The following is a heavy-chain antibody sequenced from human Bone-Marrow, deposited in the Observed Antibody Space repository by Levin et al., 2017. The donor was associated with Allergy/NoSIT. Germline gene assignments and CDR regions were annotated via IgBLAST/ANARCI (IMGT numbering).Heavy chain of an antibody. CDR1: GFTFSTSA. CDR3: ARGGGSLNY. V-gene: IGHV3-21*06. D-gene: IGHD3-16*01. CDR2: IPSSSNFI. Sequence: GESLKISCTASGFTFSTSAMNWVRQAPGKGLEWVSSIPSSSNFIFYADSMKGRFTISRDNAKNSLFLQMDSLTVEDTADYYCARGGGSLNYWGQGTLVAVSS. J-gene: IGHJ4*02.